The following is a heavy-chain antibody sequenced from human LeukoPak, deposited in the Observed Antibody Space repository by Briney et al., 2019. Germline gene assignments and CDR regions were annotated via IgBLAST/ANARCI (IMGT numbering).Heavy chain of an antibody. D-gene: IGHD4-17*01. J-gene: IGHJ4*02. Sequence: GGSLRLSCGASGFTVSSNYMSWVRQAPGKGLEWVSVISSDGSNTYYADSVKGRFTLSRDISKNTLYLQMNRLRAEDTAVYYCARGKYGDLTTYNYLDYWGQGTLVTVSS. CDR1: GFTVSSNY. V-gene: IGHV3-30-3*01. CDR3: ARGKYGDLTTYNYLDY. CDR2: ISSDGSNT.